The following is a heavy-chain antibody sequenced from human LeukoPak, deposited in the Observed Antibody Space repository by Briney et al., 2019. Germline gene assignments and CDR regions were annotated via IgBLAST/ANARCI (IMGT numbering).Heavy chain of an antibody. D-gene: IGHD3-16*01. CDR1: GGSISSSSYY. J-gene: IGHJ6*03. CDR2: IYYSGST. Sequence: ASETLSLTCTVSGGSISSSSYYWGWIRQPPGKGLEWIGSIYYSGSTYYNPSLKSRVTISVDTSKNQFSLKLSSVTAADTAMYYCAREKIGTGTVLGKDYYYIDVWGKGTTVTVSS. V-gene: IGHV4-39*07. CDR3: AREKIGTGTVLGKDYYYIDV.